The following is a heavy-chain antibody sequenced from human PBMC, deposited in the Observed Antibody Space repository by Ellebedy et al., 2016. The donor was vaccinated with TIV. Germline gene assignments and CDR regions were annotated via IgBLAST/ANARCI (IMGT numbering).Heavy chain of an antibody. J-gene: IGHJ4*02. Sequence: GGSLRLXXAASGFTFSSYDMHWVRQATGKGLEWVSAIGTAGDTYYPGSVKGRFTISRENAKNSLYLQMNSLRAGDTAVYYCAKPTAMVGGYWGQGTLVTVSS. V-gene: IGHV3-13*04. CDR1: GFTFSSYD. CDR3: AKPTAMVGGY. CDR2: IGTAGDT. D-gene: IGHD5-18*01.